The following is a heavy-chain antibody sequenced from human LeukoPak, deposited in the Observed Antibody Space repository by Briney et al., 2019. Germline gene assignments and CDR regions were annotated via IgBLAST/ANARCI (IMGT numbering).Heavy chain of an antibody. CDR2: ISDTGRLS. Sequence: PGGSLRLSCAASGFTFSSSAMSWVRQAPGKGLEWVAAISDTGRLSYCADSVNGRFTISRDNSKNTLYLQMNSLKTEDTAVYYCTTDYDILTGYDYWGQGTLVTVSS. CDR1: GFTFSSSA. CDR3: TTDYDILTGYDY. V-gene: IGHV3-23*01. J-gene: IGHJ4*02. D-gene: IGHD3-9*01.